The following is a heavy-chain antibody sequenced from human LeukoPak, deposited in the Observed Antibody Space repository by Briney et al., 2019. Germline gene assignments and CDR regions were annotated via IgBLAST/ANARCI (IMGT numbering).Heavy chain of an antibody. J-gene: IGHJ4*02. CDR3: TRDPTQYLRYGYFDY. D-gene: IGHD4-11*01. V-gene: IGHV3-30*03. CDR1: GFTFSSYS. Sequence: GGSLRLSCAASGFTFSSYSMNWVRQAPGKGLEWVAVISDDGRHNYYADSVKGRFTISRDNAKNSLYLQMSSLRAEDTAVYYCTRDPTQYLRYGYFDYWGQGTLVTVSS. CDR2: ISDDGRHN.